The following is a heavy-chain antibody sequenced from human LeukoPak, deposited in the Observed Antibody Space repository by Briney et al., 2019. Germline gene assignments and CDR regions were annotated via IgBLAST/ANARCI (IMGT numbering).Heavy chain of an antibody. J-gene: IGHJ4*02. V-gene: IGHV3-7*01. D-gene: IGHD5-12*01. Sequence: GGSLRLSCGASGFTLSSNWMTWVRQAPGRGLEWVASIKQDGSVKYYVDSVKGRFTISRDNARNSLSLQMDSLEVQDTAVYFCARWGQTSGYYYVDNWGQGTLVTVSS. CDR1: GFTLSSNW. CDR3: ARWGQTSGYYYVDN. CDR2: IKQDGSVK.